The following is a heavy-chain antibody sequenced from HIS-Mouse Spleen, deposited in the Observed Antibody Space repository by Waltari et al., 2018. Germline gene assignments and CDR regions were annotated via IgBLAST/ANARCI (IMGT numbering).Heavy chain of an antibody. D-gene: IGHD6-13*01. Sequence: QLQLQESGPGLVKPSETLSLTCTVSGGSISSSSYYWGWIRQPPGKGLEWLGSIYYSGSTYYNPSLTSRVTISVDTSKNQFSLKLSSVTAADTAVYYCARGVAAAGDAFDIWGQGTVVTVSS. V-gene: IGHV4-39*07. CDR3: ARGVAAAGDAFDI. CDR2: IYYSGST. J-gene: IGHJ3*02. CDR1: GGSISSSSYY.